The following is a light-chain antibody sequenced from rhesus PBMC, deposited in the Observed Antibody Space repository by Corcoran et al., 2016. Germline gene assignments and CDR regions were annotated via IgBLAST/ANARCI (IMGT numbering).Light chain of an antibody. V-gene: IGKV1-74*01. CDR2: PAS. Sequence: DIQMTQSPSSLSASVGDRVTIPCLASENVNNYLNWYQQKPGKPPNLLLYPASTLQRGVPSRFSGGGSGTDYTFTISSLQPEDVATYYFQNGYGTQFTFGPGTKLDIK. CDR1: ENVNNY. CDR3: QNGYGTQFT. J-gene: IGKJ3*01.